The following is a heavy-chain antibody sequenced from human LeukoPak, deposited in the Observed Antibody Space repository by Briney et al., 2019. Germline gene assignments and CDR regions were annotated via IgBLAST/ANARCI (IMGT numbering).Heavy chain of an antibody. D-gene: IGHD5-18*01. CDR2: IYSSGTT. Sequence: SETLSLTCTVSGDSMGSFYWSWIRQSAGRGLEWIGHIYSSGTTKNNPSYKSRVTMSVDTSKNQFSLKLSSVTATDTAIYYCAREGGYSYGFDSWGQGTLVTVSS. CDR1: GDSMGSFY. CDR3: AREGGYSYGFDS. J-gene: IGHJ4*02. V-gene: IGHV4-4*07.